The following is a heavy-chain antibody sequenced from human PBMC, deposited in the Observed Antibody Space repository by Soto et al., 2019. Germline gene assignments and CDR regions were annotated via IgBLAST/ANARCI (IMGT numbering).Heavy chain of an antibody. CDR1: GYTFSNYA. D-gene: IGHD3-3*01. CDR2: VSPYNGNA. V-gene: IGHV1-18*04. CDR3: ARAISIRMAAPPX. Sequence: ALVTVSCTTAGYTFSNYAIGWVRQAPGQGLELMGWVSPYNGNANYTEKFQGRVSMTTDTSTTTAYMELTSLTSEDTAIYYCARAISIRMAAPPXWGQVTLVTVSX. J-gene: IGHJ4*02.